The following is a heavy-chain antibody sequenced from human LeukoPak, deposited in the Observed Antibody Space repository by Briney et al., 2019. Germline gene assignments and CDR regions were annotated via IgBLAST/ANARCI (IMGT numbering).Heavy chain of an antibody. CDR3: ARAVSSSWYTQYWYFDL. CDR2: IIPILGIA. J-gene: IGHJ2*01. Sequence: SVKASCKASGGTFSSYAISWVRQAPGQGLEWMGRIIPILGIANYAQKFQGRVTITADKSTSTAYMELSSLRSEDTAVYYCARAVSSSWYTQYWYFDLRGRGTLVTVSS. V-gene: IGHV1-69*04. CDR1: GGTFSSYA. D-gene: IGHD6-13*01.